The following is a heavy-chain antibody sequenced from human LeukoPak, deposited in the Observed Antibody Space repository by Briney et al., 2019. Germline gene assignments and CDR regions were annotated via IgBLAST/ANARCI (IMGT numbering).Heavy chain of an antibody. CDR2: IYYSGST. V-gene: IGHV4-59*06. CDR1: GGSISSYY. CDR3: ARGKHCSGGSCYPTG. Sequence: PSETLSLTCTVSGGSISSYYWSWIRQHPGKGLEWIGYIYYSGSTYYNPSLKSRVTISVDTSKNQFSLKLSSVTAADTAVYYCARGKHCSGGSCYPTGWGQGTLVTVSS. J-gene: IGHJ4*02. D-gene: IGHD2-15*01.